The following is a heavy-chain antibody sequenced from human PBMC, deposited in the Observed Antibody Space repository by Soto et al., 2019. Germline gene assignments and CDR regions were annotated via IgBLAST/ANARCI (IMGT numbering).Heavy chain of an antibody. CDR1: GFSLTTTHMG. CDR2: IYWDDDK. Sequence: QITLKESGPPLVRPAQTLTLTCAFSGFSLTTTHMGVAWIRQPPGKALEWLALIYWDDDKRYSPSLKIRLAISKDTSRNRVVLTITNMNPEDTGTYFCAHAGDYDLLSFDNGGPGTLVTVSS. J-gene: IGHJ4*02. D-gene: IGHD4-17*01. V-gene: IGHV2-5*02. CDR3: AHAGDYDLLSFDN.